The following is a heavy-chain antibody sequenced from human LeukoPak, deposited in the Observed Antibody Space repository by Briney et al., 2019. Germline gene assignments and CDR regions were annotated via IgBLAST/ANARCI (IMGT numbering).Heavy chain of an antibody. J-gene: IGHJ3*02. V-gene: IGHV1-69*01. D-gene: IGHD2-2*01. CDR2: IIPIFGTA. CDR1: GGTFSSYA. CDR3: ARAGYQLLSNDAFDI. Sequence: SVKVSCKASGGTFSSYAISWVRQAPGQGLEWMGGIIPIFGTANYAQKFQGRVTITADESTSTAYMELSSLRSEDTAVYYCARAGYQLLSNDAFDIWGQGTMVTVSS.